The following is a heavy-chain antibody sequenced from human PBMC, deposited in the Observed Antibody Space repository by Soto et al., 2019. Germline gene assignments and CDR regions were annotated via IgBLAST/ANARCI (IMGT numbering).Heavy chain of an antibody. CDR3: VRMGFSGGGYLSYYYYGMDI. V-gene: IGHV5-51*01. J-gene: IGHJ6*02. D-gene: IGHD5-12*01. Sequence: GESLKISCKGSGNSFISYWVGWVRQRPGKGLEWMGIIYRGDSDIRYSPSFQGQVTISADKSISTAYLQWSSLKASDTAMYYCVRMGFSGGGYLSYYYYGMDIWGQGTTVTVSS. CDR1: GNSFISYW. CDR2: IYRGDSDI.